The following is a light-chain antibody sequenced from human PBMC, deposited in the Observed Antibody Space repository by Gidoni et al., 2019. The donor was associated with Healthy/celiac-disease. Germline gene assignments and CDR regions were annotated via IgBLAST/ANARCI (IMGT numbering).Light chain of an antibody. Sequence: DIQMTQSPSSLSASVGDRVTITCRASQSISSYLNWYQQKPGKAPKLLIYPASRPPRAAPPRLSGSGSGTDFTLTISSLQPEDFATYYCQQSYSTPYTFGQGTKLEIK. CDR3: QQSYSTPYT. V-gene: IGKV1-39*01. CDR2: PAS. J-gene: IGKJ2*01. CDR1: QSISSY.